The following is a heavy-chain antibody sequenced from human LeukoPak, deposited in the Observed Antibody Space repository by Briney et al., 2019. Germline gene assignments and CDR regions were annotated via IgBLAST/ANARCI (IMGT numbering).Heavy chain of an antibody. D-gene: IGHD3-22*01. Sequence: PGGSLRLSCAASGFTFSSYGMHWVRQAPGKGLEWVALISYDGSNEYYADSVRGRFTISRDNSKFTLYMQMNSLRAEDTAVYYCARDSKWFINDYYYGMDVWGQGTTVTVSS. J-gene: IGHJ6*02. V-gene: IGHV3-30*03. CDR3: ARDSKWFINDYYYGMDV. CDR1: GFTFSSYG. CDR2: ISYDGSNE.